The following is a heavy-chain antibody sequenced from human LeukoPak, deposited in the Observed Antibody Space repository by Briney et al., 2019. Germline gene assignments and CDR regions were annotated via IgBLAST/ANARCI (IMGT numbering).Heavy chain of an antibody. V-gene: IGHV4-38-2*01. J-gene: IGHJ4*02. Sequence: SETLSLTXAVSGYSISSGYYWGWIRQPPGKGLEWIGSIYHSGSTYYNPSLKSRVTISVDTSKNQFSLKLSSVTAADTAVYYCARRLTGDGFDYWGQGTLVTVSS. CDR2: IYHSGST. D-gene: IGHD7-27*01. CDR3: ARRLTGDGFDY. CDR1: GYSISSGYY.